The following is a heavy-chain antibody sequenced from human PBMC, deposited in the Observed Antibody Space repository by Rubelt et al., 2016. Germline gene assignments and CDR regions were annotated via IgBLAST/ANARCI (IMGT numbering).Heavy chain of an antibody. V-gene: IGHV3-30*18. D-gene: IGHD3-10*01. J-gene: IGHJ4*02. CDR2: ISYDGSNK. CDR3: AKGASFVEFHL. Sequence: QVQLVESGGGVVQPGRSLRLSCAASGFTFSSYGMHWVRQAPGKGLEWVAVISYDGSNKYYADSVKGRFTISRDNSKNTLYLQMNSLRAEDTAVYYCAKGASFVEFHLGGQGTLVTVSS. CDR1: GFTFSSYG.